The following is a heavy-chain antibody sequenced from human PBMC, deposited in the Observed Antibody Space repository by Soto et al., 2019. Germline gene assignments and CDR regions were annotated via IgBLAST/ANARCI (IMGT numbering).Heavy chain of an antibody. J-gene: IGHJ3*01. V-gene: IGHV3-7*03. CDR2: IKPDGSGQ. D-gene: IGHD6-19*01. CDR3: VREDSAWDSRGSFDF. CDR1: GFSFTTYW. Sequence: EVQLVESGGALVQPGGSLRLSCAASGFSFTTYWMNWVRQAPGKGLEWVANIKPDGSGQYYLDSVKGRFAISRDNAKNSLYLQLNSLRADDTAIYYCVREDSAWDSRGSFDFWGRGTMVTVS.